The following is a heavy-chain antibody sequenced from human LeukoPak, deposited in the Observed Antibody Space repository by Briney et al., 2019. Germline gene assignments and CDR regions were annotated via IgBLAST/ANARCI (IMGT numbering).Heavy chain of an antibody. CDR2: FYYNGST. V-gene: IGHV4-39*01. CDR1: GGSISSSTYF. Sequence: SETLSLTCAVSGGSISSSTYFWDWIRQSPGKRLEWIVSFYYNGSTYYTPSLKSRLTISADMSKNQFSLNLISVTAADTAVHYCARHMGITGTTYWGQGTLVTVSP. D-gene: IGHD1-20*01. J-gene: IGHJ4*02. CDR3: ARHMGITGTTY.